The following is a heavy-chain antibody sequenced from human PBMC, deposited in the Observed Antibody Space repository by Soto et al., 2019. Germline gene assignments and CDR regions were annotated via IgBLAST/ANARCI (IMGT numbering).Heavy chain of an antibody. CDR1: GFTFSSYG. D-gene: IGHD6-13*01. CDR3: ARTPHATAAGTVWDFDP. CDR2: IWYDGSNK. J-gene: IGHJ5*02. V-gene: IGHV3-33*01. Sequence: SGGSLRLSCAASGFTFSSYGMHWVRQAPGKGLEWVAVIWYDGSNKYYADSVKGRFTISRDNSKNTLYLQMNSLRAEDTAVYYCARTPHATAAGTVWDFDPWGQGTLVTVSS.